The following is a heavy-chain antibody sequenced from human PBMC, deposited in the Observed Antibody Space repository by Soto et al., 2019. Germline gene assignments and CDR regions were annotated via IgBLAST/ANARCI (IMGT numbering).Heavy chain of an antibody. Sequence: QVQLVESGGGVVQPGRSLRLSCAASGFTFSSYGMHWVRQAPGKGLEWVAVISYDGSNKYYADSVKGRFTISRDNSKNTLSLQMNSLRAEDTAVYYCAKDLLRVLECLLPSPNAFDIWGPGTMVTVSS. D-gene: IGHD3-3*01. CDR2: ISYDGSNK. CDR1: GFTFSSYG. J-gene: IGHJ3*02. CDR3: AKDLLRVLECLLPSPNAFDI. V-gene: IGHV3-30*18.